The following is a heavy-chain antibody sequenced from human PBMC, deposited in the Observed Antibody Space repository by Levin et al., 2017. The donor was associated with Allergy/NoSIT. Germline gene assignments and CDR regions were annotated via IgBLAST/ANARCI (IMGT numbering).Heavy chain of an antibody. CDR3: ARGGVATVSPASY. J-gene: IGHJ4*02. Sequence: TASETLSLTCTVSGGSISSGDYYWSWIRQPPGKGLEWIGYIYYSGSTYYNPSLKSRVTISVDTSKNQFSLKLSSVTAADTAVYYCARGGVATVSPASYWGQGTLVTVSS. V-gene: IGHV4-30-4*01. CDR1: GGSISSGDYY. CDR2: IYYSGST. D-gene: IGHD5-12*01.